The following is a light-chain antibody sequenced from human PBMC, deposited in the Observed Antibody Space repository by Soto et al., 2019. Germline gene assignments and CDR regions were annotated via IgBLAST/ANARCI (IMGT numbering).Light chain of an antibody. V-gene: IGKV3-20*01. Sequence: DIVLTQSPGTLSLSPGERATLSCRASQSVSRNYLAWYQLKPGQAPRLLVYGASTRATRVPDRFSGSGSGTDFTITITSLEPEDFAVYYCQQYGAKPYTFGQGTNLEI. CDR3: QQYGAKPYT. CDR2: GAS. J-gene: IGKJ2*01. CDR1: QSVSRNY.